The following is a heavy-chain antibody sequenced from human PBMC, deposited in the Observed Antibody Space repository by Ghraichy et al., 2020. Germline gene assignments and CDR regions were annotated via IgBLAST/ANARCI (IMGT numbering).Heavy chain of an antibody. V-gene: IGHV3-11*04. CDR3: AGRKGGRYNSSPSNNYFDY. Sequence: GGSLRLSCAASGVTFSDYYMSWIRQAPGKGLEWVSYISGLSTTIYYADSVKGRFVISRDNAKKSIYLQMSRLRVEDTGVYYCAGRKGGRYNSSPSNNYFDYWGQGALVTVSS. CDR1: GVTFSDYY. D-gene: IGHD6-6*01. CDR2: ISGLSTTI. J-gene: IGHJ4*02.